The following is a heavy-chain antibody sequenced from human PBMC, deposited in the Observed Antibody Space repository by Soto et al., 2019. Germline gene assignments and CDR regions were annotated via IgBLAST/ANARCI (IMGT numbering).Heavy chain of an antibody. CDR2: VNPILSMS. V-gene: IGHV1-69*04. CDR1: GDTFNFYS. J-gene: IGHJ4*02. D-gene: IGHD3-10*01. CDR3: ATSYGSGYRAFDF. Sequence: QVQLVQSGAEVKRPGSSVKVSCKASGDTFNFYSINWVRQAPGLGLEWMGRVNPILSMSNYAQRFQGTVTMTADKSTSPASMELSGLRSEDTAIYYCATSYGSGYRAFDFWGQGALVTVSS.